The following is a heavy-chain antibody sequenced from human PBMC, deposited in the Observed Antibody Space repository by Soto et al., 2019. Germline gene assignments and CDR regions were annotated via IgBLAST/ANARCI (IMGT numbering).Heavy chain of an antibody. CDR3: AKDIALVRGVIIDMDV. V-gene: IGHV3-30*18. J-gene: IGHJ6*02. CDR1: GFTFSNYG. D-gene: IGHD3-10*01. Sequence: GGSLRLSCAASGFTFSNYGMHWVRQAPGKGLEWVAVISYDGSNKYYADSVKGRFTISRDNSKNTLSLQMNSLRDEYTAVYYCAKDIALVRGVIIDMDVWGQGTTVTVSS. CDR2: ISYDGSNK.